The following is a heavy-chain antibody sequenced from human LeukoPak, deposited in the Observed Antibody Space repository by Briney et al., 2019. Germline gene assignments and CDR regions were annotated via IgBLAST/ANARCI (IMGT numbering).Heavy chain of an antibody. Sequence: PSETLSLTCTVSGGSISSGDYYWSWIRQPPGKDLEWIGYIYYSGSTYYNPSLKSRVTISVDTSKNQFSLKLSSVTAADTAVYYCARAGDTATAVDYWGQGTLVTVSS. D-gene: IGHD5-18*01. CDR1: GGSISSGDYY. J-gene: IGHJ4*02. CDR2: IYYSGST. V-gene: IGHV4-30-4*08. CDR3: ARAGDTATAVDY.